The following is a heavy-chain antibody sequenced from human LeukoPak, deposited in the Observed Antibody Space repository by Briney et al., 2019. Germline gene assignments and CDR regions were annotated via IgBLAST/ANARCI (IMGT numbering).Heavy chain of an antibody. Sequence: SAPTLANPTQTLTMTCTFSCFARISNDAGMGWIRQPPGKALGWPSLFYYNNNKFYSPSLENRVTVSKDTSKNQVVLTLTNMDPMDTATYYCAHQEYDSGWHPFQHWGQGTLVTVSS. D-gene: IGHD6-19*01. J-gene: IGHJ1*01. CDR3: AHQEYDSGWHPFQH. CDR1: CFARISNDAG. V-gene: IGHV2-5*01. CDR2: FYYNNNK.